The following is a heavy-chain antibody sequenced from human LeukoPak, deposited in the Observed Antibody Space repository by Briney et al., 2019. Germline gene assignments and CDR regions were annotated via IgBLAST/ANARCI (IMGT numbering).Heavy chain of an antibody. D-gene: IGHD3-3*01. CDR1: GGSISSGSYY. V-gene: IGHV4-61*02. CDR3: ARVPVGFLADWFDP. Sequence: KPSQTLSLTCTVSGGSISSGSYYWSWIRQPAGKGLEWIGRIYTSGSTNYNPSLKSRVTISVDTSKNQFSLKLSSLTAADTAVYYCARVPVGFLADWFDPWGQGTLVTVSS. J-gene: IGHJ5*02. CDR2: IYTSGST.